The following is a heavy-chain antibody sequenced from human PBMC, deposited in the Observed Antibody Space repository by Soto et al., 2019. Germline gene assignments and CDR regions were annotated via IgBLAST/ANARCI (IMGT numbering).Heavy chain of an antibody. D-gene: IGHD3-3*01. CDR1: GFTFSTYI. Sequence: GGSLRLSCAASGFTFSTYIMNWVRQAPGKGLEWVSSIGSSGSYIFYADSVKGRFTISRDNAKNSLYLQMNSLRVDDTAVYYCARGPARTRCDPWGQGTLVTVSS. CDR2: IGSSGSYI. CDR3: ARGPARTRCDP. V-gene: IGHV3-21*01. J-gene: IGHJ5*02.